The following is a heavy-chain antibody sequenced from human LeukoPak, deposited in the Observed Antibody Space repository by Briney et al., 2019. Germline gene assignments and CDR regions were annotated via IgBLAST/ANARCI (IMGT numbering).Heavy chain of an antibody. Sequence: GGSLRLSCTASGFTFSSYEMNWVRQAPGKGLEWVSYISSSGNTIYYADSVKGRFTISRDNAKHSLYLQMNSLRAEETAVYYCTRDLDGSGSYNWFDPWGQGTLVTVSS. J-gene: IGHJ5*02. CDR3: TRDLDGSGSYNWFDP. CDR2: ISSSGNTI. D-gene: IGHD3-10*01. V-gene: IGHV3-48*03. CDR1: GFTFSSYE.